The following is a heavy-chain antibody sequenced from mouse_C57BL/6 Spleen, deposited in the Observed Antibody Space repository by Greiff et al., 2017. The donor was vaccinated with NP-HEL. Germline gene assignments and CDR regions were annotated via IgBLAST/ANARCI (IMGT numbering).Heavy chain of an antibody. V-gene: IGHV6-3*01. CDR1: GFTFSNYW. Sequence: EVKLMESGGGLVQPGGSMKLSCVASGFTFSNYWMNWVRQSPEKGLEWVAQIRFKSDNYATHYAESVKGRFTISRDASKSSVYLQMNNFTAEDTGIYYCNYWYFDVWGTGTTLTVSS. CDR3: NYWYFDV. CDR2: IRFKSDNYAT. J-gene: IGHJ1*03.